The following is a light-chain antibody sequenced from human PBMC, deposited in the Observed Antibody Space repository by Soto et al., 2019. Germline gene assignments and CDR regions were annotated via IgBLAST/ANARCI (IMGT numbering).Light chain of an antibody. CDR2: AAS. V-gene: IGKV1-27*01. Sequence: DIQMTQSPSSLSASVGDRVTITCRASQGISIFLAWYQQKPGKVPKLLISAASTLQSGVPSRFSGSGSGTDFTLTITSLPPEDVATYYCQKYSSVITFGQGTRLEI. CDR1: QGISIF. CDR3: QKYSSVIT. J-gene: IGKJ5*01.